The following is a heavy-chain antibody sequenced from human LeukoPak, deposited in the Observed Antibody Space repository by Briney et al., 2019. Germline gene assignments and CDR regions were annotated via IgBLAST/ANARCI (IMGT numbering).Heavy chain of an antibody. V-gene: IGHV3-30-3*01. CDR2: IPHDGSKK. D-gene: IGHD1-14*01. CDR1: GFTFSSYA. CDR3: ARDGASRGAPDDY. J-gene: IGHJ4*02. Sequence: GESLRLSCAASGFTFSSYAMHWVRQAPGKGLEWVAVIPHDGSKKYYADSVQGRFTISRDNSKNTMYLQMNSLRSEDTAVYFCARDGASRGAPDDYWGQGTLVTVSS.